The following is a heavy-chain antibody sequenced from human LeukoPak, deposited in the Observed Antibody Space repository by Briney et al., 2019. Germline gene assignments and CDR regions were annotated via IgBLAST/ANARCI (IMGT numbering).Heavy chain of an antibody. CDR3: ARVAAGYSVNYFDY. J-gene: IGHJ4*02. V-gene: IGHV3-48*02. D-gene: IGHD4-23*01. CDR2: ISTGSSTT. Sequence: GGSLRLSCAASGFTFSDHHMNWVRQAPGKGLEWVSYISTGSSTTYYADSVKGRFTISRDNVENSLYLQMNSLRDEDTAVYYCARVAAGYSVNYFDYWGQGTLVTVSS. CDR1: GFTFSDHH.